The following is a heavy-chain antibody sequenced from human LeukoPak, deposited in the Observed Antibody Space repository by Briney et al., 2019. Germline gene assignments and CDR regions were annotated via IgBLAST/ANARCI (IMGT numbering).Heavy chain of an antibody. D-gene: IGHD2-2*01. CDR1: GGSISSSSYY. V-gene: IGHV4-39*07. J-gene: IGHJ4*02. CDR2: IYYSGST. Sequence: PSETLSLTCTVSGGSISSSSYYCGWIRQPPGKGLEWIGSIYYSGSTYYNPSLKSRVTISVDTSKNQFSLKLSSVTAADTAVYYCARDSSIVVVPAPFDYWGQGTLVTVSS. CDR3: ARDSSIVVVPAPFDY.